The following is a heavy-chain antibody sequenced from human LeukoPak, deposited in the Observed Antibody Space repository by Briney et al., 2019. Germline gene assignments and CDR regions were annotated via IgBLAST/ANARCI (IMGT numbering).Heavy chain of an antibody. CDR2: ISSSSSYI. V-gene: IGHV3-21*01. D-gene: IGHD6-13*01. CDR1: EFTLSSYS. Sequence: PGGSLRLSCAASEFTLSSYSMNWVRQAPGKGLEWVSSISSSSSYIYYADSVKGRFTISRDNAKNSLYLQMNSLRAEDTAVYYCARDYSSSWYRGLNYFDYWGQGTLVTVSS. J-gene: IGHJ4*02. CDR3: ARDYSSSWYRGLNYFDY.